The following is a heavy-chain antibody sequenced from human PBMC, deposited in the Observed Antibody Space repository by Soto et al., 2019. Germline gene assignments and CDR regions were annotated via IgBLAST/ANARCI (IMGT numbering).Heavy chain of an antibody. D-gene: IGHD4-17*01. Sequence: QVQLVQSGAEVKEPGSSVRVSCSASGGTFSMSTFSWVRQAPGQGLEWMGSIIPILGRTDYAEKFQGRVTITEDKSTSTAYMALTSLTSEDTTVYYCARERGEDYADYARGQGTLVTVSS. J-gene: IGHJ4*02. CDR1: GGTFSMST. V-gene: IGHV1-69*08. CDR3: ARERGEDYADYA. CDR2: IIPILGRT.